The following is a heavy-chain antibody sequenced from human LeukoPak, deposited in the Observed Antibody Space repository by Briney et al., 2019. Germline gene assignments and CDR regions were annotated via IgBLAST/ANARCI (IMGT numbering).Heavy chain of an antibody. Sequence: SETLSLTCTVSGGSISSGGYYWSWIRQHPGKGLEWIGYIYYSGSTYYNPSLKSRVTISVDTSKNQFSLKLSSVTAADTAVYYCARGLAEGATYNWFDPWGQGTLVTVSS. CDR3: ARGLAEGATYNWFDP. D-gene: IGHD1-26*01. CDR2: IYYSGST. V-gene: IGHV4-31*03. CDR1: GGSISSGGYY. J-gene: IGHJ5*02.